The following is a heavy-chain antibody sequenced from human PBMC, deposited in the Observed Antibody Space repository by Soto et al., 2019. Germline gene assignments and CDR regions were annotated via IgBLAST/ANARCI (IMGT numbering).Heavy chain of an antibody. V-gene: IGHV3-23*01. CDR2: ITGSGATT. CDR3: AEIVSEVVAATTLDH. D-gene: IGHD2-15*01. J-gene: IGHJ5*02. Sequence: HLLESGGGLVPPGGSLTLSCAASGFTFGDYAMSWVRQPPGKGLARVSGITGSGATTYYPDSVKGRFNISRDNSKNTLYFQMNSLRVEDTAVFYCAEIVSEVVAATTLDHGGQGALCTVSS. CDR1: GFTFGDYA.